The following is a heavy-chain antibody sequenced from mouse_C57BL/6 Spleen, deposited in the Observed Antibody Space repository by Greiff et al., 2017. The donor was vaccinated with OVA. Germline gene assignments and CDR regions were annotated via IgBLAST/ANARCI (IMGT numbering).Heavy chain of an antibody. J-gene: IGHJ1*03. CDR3: ARRASNYYGSSYHWYFDV. CDR2: ISSGSSTI. D-gene: IGHD1-1*01. Sequence: EVQGVESGGGLVKPGGSLKLSCAASGFTFSDYGMHWVRQAPEKGLEWVAYISSGSSTIYYADTVKGRFTISRDNAKNTLFLQMTSLRSEDTAMYYCARRASNYYGSSYHWYFDVWGTGTTVTVSS. V-gene: IGHV5-17*01. CDR1: GFTFSDYG.